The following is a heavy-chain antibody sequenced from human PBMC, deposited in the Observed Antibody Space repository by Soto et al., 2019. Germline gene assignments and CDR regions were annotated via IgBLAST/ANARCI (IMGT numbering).Heavy chain of an antibody. D-gene: IGHD1-26*01. CDR2: IRYDGSNT. Sequence: QVQLVESGGGVVQPGRSLRLSCAASGFTFSGYGMHWVRQAPGKGLEWVAVIRYDGSNTYYADSVKGRFTISRDNPKNTLYLQMNSLRAEDTAVYYCARDGVGATTYFGYCDYWGQGTLVTVSS. J-gene: IGHJ4*02. CDR3: ARDGVGATTYFGYCDY. CDR1: GFTFSGYG. V-gene: IGHV3-33*01.